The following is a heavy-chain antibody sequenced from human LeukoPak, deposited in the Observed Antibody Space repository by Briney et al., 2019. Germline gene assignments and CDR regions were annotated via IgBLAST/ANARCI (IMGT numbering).Heavy chain of an antibody. CDR1: GGAFSSYA. J-gene: IGHJ4*02. CDR2: IIPIFVTA. D-gene: IGHD6-6*01. Sequence: SVKVSCKASGGAFSSYAISWVRQAPGQGLEWMGGIIPIFVTANYAQKFQGRVTITADESTSTAYMELSSLRSEDTAVYYCARSRDASGSSSPFDYWGQGTLVTVSS. V-gene: IGHV1-69*13. CDR3: ARSRDASGSSSPFDY.